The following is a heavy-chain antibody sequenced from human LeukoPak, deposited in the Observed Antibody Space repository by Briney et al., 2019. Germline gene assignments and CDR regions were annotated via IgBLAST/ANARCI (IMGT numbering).Heavy chain of an antibody. V-gene: IGHV3-23*01. CDR2: INNSGGST. Sequence: GGSLRLSCAASGFTFSSYAMSWVRQAPGKGLGWVSGINNSGGSTYYADSVKGRFTISRDNPKNTLYLQMNSLRDEDTAVYYCAKASGYCSSTTSCYLYFDYWGQGTLVTVSS. CDR1: GFTFSSYA. J-gene: IGHJ4*02. D-gene: IGHD2-2*01. CDR3: AKASGYCSSTTSCYLYFDY.